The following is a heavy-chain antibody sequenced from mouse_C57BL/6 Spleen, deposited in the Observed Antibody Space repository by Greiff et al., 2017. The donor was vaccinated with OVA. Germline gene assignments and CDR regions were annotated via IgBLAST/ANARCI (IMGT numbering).Heavy chain of an antibody. CDR3: DSQRGYDGARDY. CDR1: GFSLTSYG. CDR2: IWGVGST. J-gene: IGHJ4*01. Sequence: QVQLKESGPGLVAPSQSLSITCTVSGFSLTSYGVDWVRQSPGKGLEWLGAIWGVGSTNYNSALKSSLSISKDNSKSQVFSKMNSLRTDDTDMYYCDSQRGYDGARDYWGQGTSVTVSS. D-gene: IGHD2-2*01. V-gene: IGHV2-6*01.